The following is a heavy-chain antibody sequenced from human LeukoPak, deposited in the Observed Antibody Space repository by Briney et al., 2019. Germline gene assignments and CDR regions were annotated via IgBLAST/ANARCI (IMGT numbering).Heavy chain of an antibody. CDR1: GGSISSYY. CDR3: ARGTRWMAVSPFDY. D-gene: IGHD1-14*01. Sequence: SETLSLTCTVSGGSISSYYWSWIRQPPGKGLEWIGYIYYSGSTNYNPSLKSRVTISVDTSKDQFSLKLSSVTAADTAVYYCARGTRWMAVSPFDYWGQGTLVTVSS. J-gene: IGHJ4*02. CDR2: IYYSGST. V-gene: IGHV4-59*01.